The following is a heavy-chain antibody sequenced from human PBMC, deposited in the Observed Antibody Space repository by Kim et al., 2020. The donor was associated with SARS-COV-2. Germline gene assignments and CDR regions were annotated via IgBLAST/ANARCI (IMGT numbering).Heavy chain of an antibody. CDR3: VREPAS. V-gene: IGHV3-11*01. CDR2: SAGSSV. Sequence: SAGSSVKSVDSVNGRFTISRDNAKKSLSLQMNSLTPEDTAVYYCVREPASWGQGTLVTVSS. J-gene: IGHJ5*02.